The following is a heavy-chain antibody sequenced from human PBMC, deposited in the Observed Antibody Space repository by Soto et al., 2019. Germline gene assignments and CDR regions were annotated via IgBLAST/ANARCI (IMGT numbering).Heavy chain of an antibody. CDR3: ATDIVVVPAREGHAFDI. CDR2: ISSSSSTR. J-gene: IGHJ3*02. CDR1: GFTFCSYS. D-gene: IGHD2-2*01. V-gene: IGHV3-48*01. Sequence: GGSLRLSCAASGFTFCSYSVNWVRQAPGKGLEWVSYISSSSSTRYYADSVKGRFTISRDNAKNSLYLQMNSLRAEDTAVYYCATDIVVVPAREGHAFDIWGQGTMVTVSS.